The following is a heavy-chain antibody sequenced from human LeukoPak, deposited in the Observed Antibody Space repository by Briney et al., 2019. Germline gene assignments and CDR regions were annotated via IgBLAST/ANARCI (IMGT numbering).Heavy chain of an antibody. D-gene: IGHD3-10*01. Sequence: ASVKVSCKASGYTFTGYYMHWVRQAPGQGLEWMGWINPNSGGTNYAQKFQGRVTMTRDTSISTAYMELSRLRSDDTAVYYCARGGLWFGVIYCYYYMDVWGKGTTVTISS. CDR3: ARGGLWFGVIYCYYYMDV. V-gene: IGHV1-2*02. CDR2: INPNSGGT. CDR1: GYTFTGYY. J-gene: IGHJ6*03.